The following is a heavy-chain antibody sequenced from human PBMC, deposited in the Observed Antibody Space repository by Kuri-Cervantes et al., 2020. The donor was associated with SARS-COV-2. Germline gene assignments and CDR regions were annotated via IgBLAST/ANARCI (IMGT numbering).Heavy chain of an antibody. CDR3: ARVGRFLEWLLSVGGYYYYMDV. CDR1: GGSFSGYY. J-gene: IGHJ6*03. V-gene: IGHV4-34*01. Sequence: SETLSLTCAVYGGSFSGYYWSWIRQPPGKGLEWIGEIKHSGSTNYNPSLKSRVTISVDTSKNQFSLKLSSVTAADTAVYYCARVGRFLEWLLSVGGYYYYMDVWGKGTTVTVSS. D-gene: IGHD3-3*01. CDR2: IKHSGST.